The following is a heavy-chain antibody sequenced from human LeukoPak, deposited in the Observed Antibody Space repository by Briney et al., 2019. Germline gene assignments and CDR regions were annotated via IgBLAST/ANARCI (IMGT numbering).Heavy chain of an antibody. D-gene: IGHD2-15*01. Sequence: GESLKISCKGSGYGFTSYWIGWVRQMPGKGLEWMGIIYPGDSDTRYSPSFQGQVTISADKSISTAYLQWSSLKASDTAMYYCARLAGYCSGGSCYFLDYWGQGTLVTVSS. CDR3: ARLAGYCSGGSCYFLDY. J-gene: IGHJ4*02. CDR1: GYGFTSYW. CDR2: IYPGDSDT. V-gene: IGHV5-51*01.